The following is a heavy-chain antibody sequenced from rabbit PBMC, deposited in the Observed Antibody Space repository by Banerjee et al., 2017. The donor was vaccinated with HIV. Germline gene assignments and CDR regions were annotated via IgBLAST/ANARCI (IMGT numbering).Heavy chain of an antibody. D-gene: IGHD1-1*01. V-gene: IGHV1S45*01. J-gene: IGHJ3*01. CDR1: GFSFSSNA. Sequence: QEQLEESGGDLVKPGASLTLTCTASGFSFSSNAMCWVRQAPGKGLEWIGCIVAGSSGSTYYASWAKGRFTISRTSSTTVTLQMTSLTAADTATYFCARAYVIGGTRLDLWGPGTLVTV. CDR3: ARAYVIGGTRLDL. CDR2: IVAGSSGST.